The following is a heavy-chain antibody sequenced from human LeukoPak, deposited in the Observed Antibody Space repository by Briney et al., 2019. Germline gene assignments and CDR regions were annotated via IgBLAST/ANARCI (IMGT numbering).Heavy chain of an antibody. CDR1: GFTFSSYA. CDR3: AREGSGELLSRYFDY. D-gene: IGHD1-26*01. J-gene: IGHJ4*02. CDR2: IIGSGGST. V-gene: IGHV3-23*01. Sequence: GGSLRLSCAASGFTFSSYAMRWVRQAPGKGLEWVSAIIGSGGSTYYADSVKGRFTISRDNSKNTLYLQMNSLRAEDTAVYYCAREGSGELLSRYFDYWGQGTLVTVSS.